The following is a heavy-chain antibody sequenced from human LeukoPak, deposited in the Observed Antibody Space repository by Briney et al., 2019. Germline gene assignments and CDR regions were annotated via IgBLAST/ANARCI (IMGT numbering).Heavy chain of an antibody. Sequence: GASVKVSCKVSGYTLTELSMYWVRQAPGKGLEWIGGFDPEDGETIYAQKFQGRVTMTEDTSTDTAYMELSSLRSEDTAVYYCARESDYGDNPAEYFQHWGQGTLVTVSS. CDR3: ARESDYGDNPAEYFQH. CDR1: GYTLTELS. J-gene: IGHJ1*01. CDR2: FDPEDGET. D-gene: IGHD4-17*01. V-gene: IGHV1-24*01.